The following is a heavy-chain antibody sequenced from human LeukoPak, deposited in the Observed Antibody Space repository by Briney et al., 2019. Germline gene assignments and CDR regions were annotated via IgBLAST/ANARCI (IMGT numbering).Heavy chain of an antibody. V-gene: IGHV3-48*01. Sequence: GGSPRLSCAASGFTFSDYSMNWVRQAPGKGLEWLSYISSGGTTIYYADSVKGRFTISRDNAKNSLYLQMNSLRAEDTAVYSCARDSGYSSAWPIDYWGQGTLVTVSS. J-gene: IGHJ4*02. CDR1: GFTFSDYS. D-gene: IGHD6-25*01. CDR3: ARDSGYSSAWPIDY. CDR2: ISSGGTTI.